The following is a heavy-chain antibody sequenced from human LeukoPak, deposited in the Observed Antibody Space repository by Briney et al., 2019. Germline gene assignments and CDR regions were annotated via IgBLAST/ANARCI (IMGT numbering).Heavy chain of an antibody. Sequence: SETLSLTCTVSGGSISSGGYYWSWIRQPPGKGLEWIGYIYHSGSTYYNPSLKSRVTISVDRSKNQFSLKLSSVTAADTAVYYCARMTTVTLYYYYYMDVWGKGTTVTVS. CDR2: IYHSGST. J-gene: IGHJ6*03. CDR1: GGSISSGGYY. V-gene: IGHV4-30-2*01. CDR3: ARMTTVTLYYYYYMDV. D-gene: IGHD4-11*01.